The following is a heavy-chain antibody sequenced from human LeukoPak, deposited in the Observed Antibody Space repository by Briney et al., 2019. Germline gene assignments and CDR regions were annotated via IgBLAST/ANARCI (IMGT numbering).Heavy chain of an antibody. D-gene: IGHD3-22*01. J-gene: IGHJ5*02. CDR2: MYYSGST. CDR1: GGSISSGDYY. V-gene: IGHV4-30-4*01. CDR3: ARPYYYDSRIDP. Sequence: PSETLSLACTVSGGSISSGDYYWSWIRQPPGKGLEWIAYMYYSGSTYYNPSLKSRVTMSADTSKNQLSLKLSSVTAADTAVYYCARPYYYDSRIDPWGQGILVTVSS.